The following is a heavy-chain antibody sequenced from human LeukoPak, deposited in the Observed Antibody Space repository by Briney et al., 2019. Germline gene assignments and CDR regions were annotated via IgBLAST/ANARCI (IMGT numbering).Heavy chain of an antibody. D-gene: IGHD6-19*01. J-gene: IGHJ2*01. V-gene: IGHV3-21*01. Sequence: GGSLRLSCVASGFTFSDYSMNWVRQAPGKGLEWVSSISSSSNYIYYADSLKGGFTISRDNAKNSLYLQMNSLRAEDTAVYYCARVDSSGWEGPAWYFDLWGRGTLVTVSS. CDR3: ARVDSSGWEGPAWYFDL. CDR1: GFTFSDYS. CDR2: ISSSSNYI.